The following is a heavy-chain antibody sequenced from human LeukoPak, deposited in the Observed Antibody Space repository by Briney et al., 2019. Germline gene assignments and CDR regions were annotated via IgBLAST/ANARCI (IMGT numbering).Heavy chain of an antibody. D-gene: IGHD3-9*01. CDR1: GFTFSDYY. Sequence: GGSLRLSCAASGFTFSDYYMSWIRQAPGKGLEWVSYIGSSGSTIYYADSVKGRFTVSRDNAKNSLSLQMNSLRAEDTAVYYCARLHYDVLTGPFDYWGQGTLVTVSS. CDR2: IGSSGSTI. CDR3: ARLHYDVLTGPFDY. J-gene: IGHJ4*02. V-gene: IGHV3-11*04.